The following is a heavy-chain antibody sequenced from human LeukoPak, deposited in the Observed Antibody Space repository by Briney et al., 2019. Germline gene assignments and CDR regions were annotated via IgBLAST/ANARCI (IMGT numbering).Heavy chain of an antibody. CDR3: AKDRIAVVGWFDP. CDR2: IYSDGST. J-gene: IGHJ5*02. CDR1: GFTVSSNY. Sequence: GGSLRLSCAASGFTVSSNYLNWVRQAPGKGLEWVSVIYSDGSTYYADSVKGRFTNSRDNSKNTLYLQMNSLRAEDTAVYYCAKDRIAVVGWFDPWGQGTLVTVSS. D-gene: IGHD6-19*01. V-gene: IGHV3-66*01.